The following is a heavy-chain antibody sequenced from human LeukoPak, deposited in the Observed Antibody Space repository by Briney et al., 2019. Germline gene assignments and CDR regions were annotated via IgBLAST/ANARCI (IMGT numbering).Heavy chain of an antibody. D-gene: IGHD6-19*01. Sequence: PSETLSLTCTVSGDSISRGFWSWIRQPPGKGLEWIGYIYYSGSTSYDPSLKSRVTISVDTSKNHFSLKLSSVTAADTAVYYCARILVAATDYFDYWGQGALVTVSS. CDR1: GDSISRGF. V-gene: IGHV4-59*01. J-gene: IGHJ4*02. CDR3: ARILVAATDYFDY. CDR2: IYYSGST.